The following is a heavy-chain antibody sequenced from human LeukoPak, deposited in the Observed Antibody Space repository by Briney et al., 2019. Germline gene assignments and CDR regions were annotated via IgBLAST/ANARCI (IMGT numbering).Heavy chain of an antibody. J-gene: IGHJ3*02. D-gene: IGHD3-10*01. V-gene: IGHV4-59*12. Sequence: SETLSLTCTVSGGSISSNYWSWIRQPLGKGLEWIGYIYYSGSTNYNPSLKSRVTISVDTSKNQFSLKLSSVTAADTAVYYCARGGFGPSDALDIWGQGTMVTVSS. CDR1: GGSISSNY. CDR2: IYYSGST. CDR3: ARGGFGPSDALDI.